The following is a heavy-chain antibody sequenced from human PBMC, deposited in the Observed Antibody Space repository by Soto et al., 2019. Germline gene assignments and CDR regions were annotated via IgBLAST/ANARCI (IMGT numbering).Heavy chain of an antibody. Sequence: EVQLVESGGGLVQPGGSLRLSCAASGFTVSSNYMSWVRQAPGKGLEWVSVFYSGGSTYYADSVKGRFTISRHNSKNTLDLQMNSLRAEDTAVYYCTRVRFGEYSFENSGQGTLVTDAS. J-gene: IGHJ4*02. CDR3: TRVRFGEYSFEN. V-gene: IGHV3-53*04. D-gene: IGHD3-10*01. CDR2: FYSGGST. CDR1: GFTVSSNY.